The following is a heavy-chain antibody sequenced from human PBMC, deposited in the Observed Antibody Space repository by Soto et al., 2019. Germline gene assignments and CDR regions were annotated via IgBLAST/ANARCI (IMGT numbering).Heavy chain of an antibody. CDR1: GYTFSSRA. CDR2: IDGGGTT. CDR3: ATLLGFSSGGSWYSHVADY. V-gene: IGHV3-23*01. Sequence: EVHLWESGGDLVQPGGSLRVSCLGSGYTFSSRAMSWVRQAPGRGLEWASGIDGGGTTDYADSVKGRFTISRDNSQDTLYLQMNSLRAEDTAVYYCATLLGFSSGGSWYSHVADYWGQGTLVTVSS. J-gene: IGHJ4*02. D-gene: IGHD2-8*02.